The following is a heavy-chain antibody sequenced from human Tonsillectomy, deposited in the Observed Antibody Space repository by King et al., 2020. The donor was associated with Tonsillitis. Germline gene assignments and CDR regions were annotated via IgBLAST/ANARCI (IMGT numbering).Heavy chain of an antibody. J-gene: IGHJ4*02. CDR2: IYPGDSDT. V-gene: IGHV5-51*01. Sequence: VQLVESGAEVKKPGESLKISCKGSRYSFTSYWIGWVRQMPGKGLEWMGIIYPGDSDTRYSPSFQGQVTISADKSISTAYLQWSSLKASDTAMYYCARVRPWGPARSMDIVATIHPRGEGIWDYWGQGTLVTVSS. D-gene: IGHD5-12*01. CDR3: ARVRPWGPARSMDIVATIHPRGEGIWDY. CDR1: RYSFTSYW.